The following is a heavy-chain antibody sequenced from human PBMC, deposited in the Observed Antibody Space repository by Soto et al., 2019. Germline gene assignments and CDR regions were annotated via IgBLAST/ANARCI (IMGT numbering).Heavy chain of an antibody. CDR3: AREGVDIVATLEAYNWFDP. Sequence: PGGSLSLSCAASGFTFSSYWMSWVRQAPGKGLEWVANIKQDGSEKYYVDSVKGRFTISRDNAKNSLYLQMNSLRAEDTAVYYCAREGVDIVATLEAYNWFDPWGQGTLVTVSS. CDR2: IKQDGSEK. J-gene: IGHJ5*02. CDR1: GFTFSSYW. D-gene: IGHD5-12*01. V-gene: IGHV3-7*01.